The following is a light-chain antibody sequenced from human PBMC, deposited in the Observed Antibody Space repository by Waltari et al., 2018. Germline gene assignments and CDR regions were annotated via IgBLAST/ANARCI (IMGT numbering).Light chain of an antibody. Sequence: IVLTQSPDTLSLSPGQRATLSCRASQTTNNNFLVWDQQKPGQAPRLIIHGASSRATGFPDRFSGSGSGTDFTLTISSLKPEDSAVYYCQQYDGSVLTFGGGTKVEI. V-gene: IGKV3-20*01. CDR1: QTTNNNF. J-gene: IGKJ4*01. CDR3: QQYDGSVLT. CDR2: GAS.